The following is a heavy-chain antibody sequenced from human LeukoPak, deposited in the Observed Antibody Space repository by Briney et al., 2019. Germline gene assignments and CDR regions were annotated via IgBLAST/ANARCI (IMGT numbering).Heavy chain of an antibody. D-gene: IGHD1-1*01. CDR1: LFTFSSYR. CDR2: ISPLSDYI. J-gene: IGHJ4*02. V-gene: IGHV3-21*01. CDR3: WRGGTDDPFNY. Sequence: PGGSLRLSCAASLFTFSSYRMNWLRQAPGKGLEWVSSISPLSDYIYYVDSVKGRFTISRDNAKNSLYLQMNSLKAGDPAVYYCWRGGTDDPFNYWGQGTLVTVSS.